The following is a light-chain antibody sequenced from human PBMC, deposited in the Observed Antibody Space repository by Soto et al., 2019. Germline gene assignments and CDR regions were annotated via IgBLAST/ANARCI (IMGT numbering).Light chain of an antibody. V-gene: IGKV1-17*01. CDR3: LQHNSYPFT. J-gene: IGKJ3*01. CDR1: QDIRNA. CDR2: GAS. Sequence: DIPMTQSPSSLSASVGDRVTITCRASQDIRNALGWYQQKPGKAPKRLIYGASSLQSGVPSRFSGSRSGTDFTLTISSLQPEDFATYYCLQHNSYPFTFGPGTKVDIK.